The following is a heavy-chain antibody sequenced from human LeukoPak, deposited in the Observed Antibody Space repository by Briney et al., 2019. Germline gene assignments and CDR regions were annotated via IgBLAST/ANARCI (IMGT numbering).Heavy chain of an antibody. J-gene: IGHJ4*02. D-gene: IGHD6-6*01. Sequence: GGSLRLSCAASGFTFSDYYMSWIRQAPGKGLEWVSYISSSGSTIYYADSVKGRFTISRDNAKNSLYLQMNSLRAEDTAVYYCAKGQGSIAARLGYFDYWGQGTLVTVSS. CDR2: ISSSGSTI. V-gene: IGHV3-11*04. CDR1: GFTFSDYY. CDR3: AKGQGSIAARLGYFDY.